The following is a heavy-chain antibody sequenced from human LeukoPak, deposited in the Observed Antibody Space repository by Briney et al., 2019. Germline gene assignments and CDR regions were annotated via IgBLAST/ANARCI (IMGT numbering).Heavy chain of an antibody. J-gene: IGHJ6*03. D-gene: IGHD3-9*01. CDR1: GYSISSGYY. CDR3: ARLGDQNGLLTGYYKKIYYYYYMDV. Sequence: PETLSLTCTVSGYSISSGYYWGWIRLPPGKGLEWIGSIYHSGSTYYNPSLKSRVTISVDTSKNQFSLKLSSVTAAGTAVYYCARLGDQNGLLTGYYKKIYYYYYMDVWGKGTTVTISS. CDR2: IYHSGST. V-gene: IGHV4-38-2*02.